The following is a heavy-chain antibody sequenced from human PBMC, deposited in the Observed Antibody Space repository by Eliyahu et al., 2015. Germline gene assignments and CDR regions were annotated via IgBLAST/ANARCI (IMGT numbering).Heavy chain of an antibody. CDR2: IFSNDEK. D-gene: IGHD3-3*01. CDR1: GFSLSNARMG. CDR3: ARIQPERFLEWLPGDYYFDY. J-gene: IGHJ4*02. V-gene: IGHV2-26*01. Sequence: QVTLKESGPVLVKPTETLTLTCTVSGFSLSNARMGVSWIRQPPGKALEWLAHIFSNDEKSYSTSLKSRLTISKDTSKSQVVLTMTNMDPVDTATYYCARIQPERFLEWLPGDYYFDYWGQGTLVTVSS.